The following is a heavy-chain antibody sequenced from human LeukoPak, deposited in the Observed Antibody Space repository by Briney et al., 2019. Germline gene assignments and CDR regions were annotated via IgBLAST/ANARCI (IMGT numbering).Heavy chain of an antibody. CDR1: GFTVSTNY. V-gene: IGHV3-66*01. J-gene: IGHJ3*02. CDR2: IYSGGST. CDR3: SRGGRLAGNAFDI. D-gene: IGHD6-13*01. Sequence: GGSLRLSCGASGFTVSTNYMSWVRQAPGKGLEWVSIIYSGGSTYYADSVKGRFTISRDNSKNTLYLQMNSLRAEDTAVYYCSRGGRLAGNAFDIWGQGTMVTVSS.